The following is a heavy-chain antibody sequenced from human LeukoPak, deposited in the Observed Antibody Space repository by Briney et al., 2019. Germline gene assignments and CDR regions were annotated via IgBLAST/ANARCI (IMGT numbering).Heavy chain of an antibody. CDR1: GFTFNSYG. Sequence: GGSLRLSCAASGFTFNSYGMHWVRQAPGKGLEWVAVIWYDGSNKYYADSVKGRFTISRDNSKNTLYLQMNSPRAEDTAVYYCARGTHSIDYWGQGTLVTVSS. J-gene: IGHJ4*02. CDR3: ARGTHSIDY. CDR2: IWYDGSNK. V-gene: IGHV3-33*01. D-gene: IGHD6-13*01.